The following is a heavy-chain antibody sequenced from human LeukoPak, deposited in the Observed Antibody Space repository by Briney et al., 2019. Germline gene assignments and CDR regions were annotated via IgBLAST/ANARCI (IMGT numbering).Heavy chain of an antibody. D-gene: IGHD2-2*01. V-gene: IGHV4-4*09. J-gene: IGHJ4*02. CDR3: ARQYCSSTRCYQFFDY. CDR1: GGSFSSYY. CDR2: ISSGGST. Sequence: SETLSLTCTVSGGSFSSYYWTWTRQPPGKGLEWIGYISSGGSTNFNPSLKSRVTISVDTSKNQFSLKLSSVTAADTALYYCARQYCSSTRCYQFFDYWGQGTLVTVSS.